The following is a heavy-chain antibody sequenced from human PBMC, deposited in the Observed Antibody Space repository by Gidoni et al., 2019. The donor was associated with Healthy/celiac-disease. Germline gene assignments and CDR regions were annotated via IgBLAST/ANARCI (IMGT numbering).Heavy chain of an antibody. D-gene: IGHD3-10*01. CDR2: ISSSSSYI. CDR3: ARDRGEAYYGSGSYQMFDP. Sequence: EVQLVESGGGLVKPGGSLRLSCAASGFTFSSYSMNWVRQAPGKGLEWVSSISSSSSYIYYADSVKGRFTISRDNAKNSLYLQMNSLRAEDTAVYYCARDRGEAYYGSGSYQMFDPWGQGTLVTVSS. V-gene: IGHV3-21*01. CDR1: GFTFSSYS. J-gene: IGHJ5*02.